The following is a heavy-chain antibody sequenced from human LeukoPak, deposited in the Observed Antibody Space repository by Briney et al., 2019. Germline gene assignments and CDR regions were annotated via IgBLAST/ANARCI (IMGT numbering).Heavy chain of an antibody. Sequence: GGSLRLSCAASGFTFSSYSMNWVRQAPGKGLEWVARVKSKGAGETTDYAAPVKGRFTISRDDSKTTLYLQMNSLKTEDTAVYYCTLIQGWGSGSYYRDFWGQGTLVTVSS. D-gene: IGHD3-10*01. CDR3: TLIQGWGSGSYYRDF. J-gene: IGHJ4*02. CDR2: VKSKGAGETT. CDR1: GFTFSSYS. V-gene: IGHV3-15*01.